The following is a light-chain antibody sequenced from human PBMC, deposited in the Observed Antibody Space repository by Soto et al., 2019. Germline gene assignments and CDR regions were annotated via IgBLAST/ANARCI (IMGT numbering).Light chain of an antibody. V-gene: IGKV1-9*01. J-gene: IGKJ4*01. Sequence: DIKLTQSPSFLSASVGDRVTITCRASQGISSYLAWYQLKPGKAPKLLIFGASTLQSGVPSRFSGSGSGTEFSLTISSLQPEDFATYYCQQVNSYPLTFGGGTKVEIK. CDR3: QQVNSYPLT. CDR1: QGISSY. CDR2: GAS.